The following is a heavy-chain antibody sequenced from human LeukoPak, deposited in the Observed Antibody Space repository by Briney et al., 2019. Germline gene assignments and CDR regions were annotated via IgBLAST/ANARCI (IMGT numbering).Heavy chain of an antibody. D-gene: IGHD3-3*01. J-gene: IGHJ3*02. CDR3: ARGYDFWTLGAFDI. CDR1: GYTFTSYG. Sequence: AASVKVSCKASGYTFTSYGISSVRQAPGQGVGWRGWISDYNGKTNYAQKLQGRVTMTTDTSTSTAYMELRGLRSDDRAVCYFARGYDFWTLGAFDIWGQGTMVTVSS. V-gene: IGHV1-18*01. CDR2: ISDYNGKT.